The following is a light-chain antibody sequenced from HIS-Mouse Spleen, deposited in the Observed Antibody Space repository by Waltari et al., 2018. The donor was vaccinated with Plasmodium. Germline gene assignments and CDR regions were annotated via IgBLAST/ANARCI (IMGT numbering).Light chain of an antibody. V-gene: IGLV3-19*01. CDR3: NSRDSSGNHLGVV. J-gene: IGLJ2*01. CDR1: SLRSYY. Sequence: LAHSPAVSVALGQTVRITCQGDSLRSYYASWYQQKPGQAPVLVIYGKNNRPSGIPDRFSGSSSGNTASVTITGAQAEDEADYYCNSRDSSGNHLGVVFGGGTKLTVL. CDR2: GKN.